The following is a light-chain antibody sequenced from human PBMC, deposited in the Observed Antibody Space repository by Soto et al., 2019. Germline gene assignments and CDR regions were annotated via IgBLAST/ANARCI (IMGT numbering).Light chain of an antibody. J-gene: IGKJ5*01. V-gene: IGKV1-12*01. Sequence: DIQMTQSPSSVSASVGDSVTITCRASQNILSWLVWYQQKPGKAPKLLISAASILHSGVPSRFSGSGSQTDFALTIRSVQPEDVAIYYCQQAHSFPITFGQGTRLE. CDR2: AAS. CDR1: QNILSW. CDR3: QQAHSFPIT.